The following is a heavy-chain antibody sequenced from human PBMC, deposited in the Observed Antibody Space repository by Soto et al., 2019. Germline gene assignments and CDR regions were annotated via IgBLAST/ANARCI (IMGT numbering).Heavy chain of an antibody. J-gene: IGHJ6*02. Sequence: SVKVSCKASGGTFSSYAISWVRQAPGQGLEWMGGIIPIFCTANYAQKFQGRVTITADESTSAAYRELSSLRSEDTAVYYCARDLSRYGMDGWGQGPTVTVAS. V-gene: IGHV1-69*13. CDR3: ARDLSRYGMDG. CDR1: GGTFSSYA. CDR2: IIPIFCTA.